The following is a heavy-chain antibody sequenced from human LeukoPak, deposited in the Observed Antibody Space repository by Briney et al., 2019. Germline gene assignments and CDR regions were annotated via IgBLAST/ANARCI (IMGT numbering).Heavy chain of an antibody. Sequence: GGSLRLSCAGSGFPFSGYSMNWVRQTPGKGLEWVSSMSILSGITYYAESVKGRFTVSRDNAKNLLHLQMDSLRVEDTAIYYCAREFEYSTSGAGYWGQGTLVTVSS. CDR3: AREFEYSTSGAGY. D-gene: IGHD6-6*01. CDR2: MSILSGIT. V-gene: IGHV3-21*01. J-gene: IGHJ4*02. CDR1: GFPFSGYS.